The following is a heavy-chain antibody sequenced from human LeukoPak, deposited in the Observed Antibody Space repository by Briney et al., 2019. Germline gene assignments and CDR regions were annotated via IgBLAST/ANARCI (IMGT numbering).Heavy chain of an antibody. CDR2: ISAYNGNT. D-gene: IGHD6-13*01. CDR3: ARDRSSTVSWHDY. J-gene: IGHJ4*02. Sequence: ASVKVSCKASGGTFSSYAISWVRQAPGQGLEWMGWISAYNGNTNYAQKLQGRVTMTTDTSTSTAYMELRSLRSDDTAVYYCARDRSSTVSWHDYWGQGTLVTVSS. CDR1: GGTFSSYA. V-gene: IGHV1-18*01.